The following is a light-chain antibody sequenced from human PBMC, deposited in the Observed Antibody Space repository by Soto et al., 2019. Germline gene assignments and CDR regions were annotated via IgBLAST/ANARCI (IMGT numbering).Light chain of an antibody. CDR1: QSVSRG. J-gene: IGKJ1*01. Sequence: DIQVTQSPSSVSASVGDRVTFTCRASQSVSRGLAWYQQKPGQAPKLLIYDATVLQTWVPSRFSGGGSGTEFTLTITSLQPEDFATYYCQQYNSYSRTFGHGTKVDIK. CDR2: DAT. CDR3: QQYNSYSRT. V-gene: IGKV1-5*01.